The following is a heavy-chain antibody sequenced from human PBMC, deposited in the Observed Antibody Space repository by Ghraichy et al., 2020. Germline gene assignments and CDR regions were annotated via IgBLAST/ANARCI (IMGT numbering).Heavy chain of an antibody. CDR3: ARVSGSGSYWTGGAFDY. V-gene: IGHV1-69*06. Sequence: SVKVSCKASGGTFSSYAISWVRQAPGQGLEWMGGIIPIFGTANYAQKFQGRVTITADKSTSTAYMELSSLRSEDTAVYYCARVSGSGSYWTGGAFDYWGQGTLVTVSS. CDR2: IIPIFGTA. CDR1: GGTFSSYA. D-gene: IGHD3-10*01. J-gene: IGHJ4*02.